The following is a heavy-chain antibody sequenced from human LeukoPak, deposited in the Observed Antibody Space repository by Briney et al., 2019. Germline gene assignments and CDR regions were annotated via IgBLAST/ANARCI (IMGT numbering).Heavy chain of an antibody. CDR3: ARDDHENGYSYANGIDY. CDR1: GGSFSGYY. D-gene: IGHD5-18*01. V-gene: IGHV4-34*01. CDR2: INHSGST. Sequence: PSETLSLTCAVYGGSFSGYYWSWIRQPPGKGLEWIGEINHSGSTNYNPSLKSRVTISVDTSKNQFSLKLSSVTAADTALYYCARDDHENGYSYANGIDYWGQGTLVTVSS. J-gene: IGHJ4*02.